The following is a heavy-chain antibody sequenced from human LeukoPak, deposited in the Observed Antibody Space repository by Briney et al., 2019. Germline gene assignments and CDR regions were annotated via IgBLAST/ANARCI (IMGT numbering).Heavy chain of an antibody. D-gene: IGHD6-13*01. Sequence: GGSLRLSCAASGFTVSSNYMSWVRQAPGKGLEWVSIIYSGGSTYYADSVRGRFTISRDNSKNTLYLLMNSLRAEDTAVYYCAKDAFRVAAAGRVYWGQGTLVTVSS. CDR1: GFTVSSNY. CDR2: IYSGGST. J-gene: IGHJ4*02. CDR3: AKDAFRVAAAGRVY. V-gene: IGHV3-66*01.